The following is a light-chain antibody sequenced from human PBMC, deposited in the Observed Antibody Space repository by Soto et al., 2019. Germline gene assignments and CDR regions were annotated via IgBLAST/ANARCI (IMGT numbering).Light chain of an antibody. CDR1: SSNIGHNS. V-gene: IGLV1-44*01. CDR3: AAWDDSLNGVV. Sequence: QSVLTQPASASGTPGPRSTISCSGSSSNIGHNSVNWYQQLPGTAPKLLIYSSNQRPSGVPDRFSGSKSGTSASLAISGLQSGDEAHYYCAAWDDSLNGVVFGGGTKLTVL. CDR2: SSN. J-gene: IGLJ3*02.